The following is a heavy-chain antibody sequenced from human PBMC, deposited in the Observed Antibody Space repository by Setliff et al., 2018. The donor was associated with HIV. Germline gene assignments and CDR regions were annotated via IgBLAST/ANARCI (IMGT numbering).Heavy chain of an antibody. J-gene: IGHJ3*01. CDR3: ASDYGGYGAFDV. V-gene: IGHV4-4*07. CDR1: GASISSQY. CDR2: VYSSGNT. D-gene: IGHD5-18*01. Sequence: SETLSLTCIVSGASISSQYWSWIRQPAGKGLEWIGRVYSSGNTNYNPSFKSRVTMSVDTSKNQFSLNLNSVTAADTAVYYCASDYGGYGAFDVWGQGTMVTVSS.